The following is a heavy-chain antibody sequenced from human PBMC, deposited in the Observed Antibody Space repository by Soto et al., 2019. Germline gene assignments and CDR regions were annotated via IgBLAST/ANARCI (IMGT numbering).Heavy chain of an antibody. Sequence: GASVKVSCTDSGYTFTSYGISWVRQAPGQGLEWMGWISAYNGNTNYAQKLQGRVTMTTDTSTSTAYMELRSLRSDDTAVYYCARDSTMIVVVDLDYWGQGTLVTVSS. CDR1: GYTFTSYG. CDR3: ARDSTMIVVVDLDY. V-gene: IGHV1-18*01. CDR2: ISAYNGNT. J-gene: IGHJ4*02. D-gene: IGHD3-22*01.